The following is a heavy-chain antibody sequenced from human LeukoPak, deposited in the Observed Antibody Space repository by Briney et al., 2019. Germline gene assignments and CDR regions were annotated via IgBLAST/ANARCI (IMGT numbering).Heavy chain of an antibody. V-gene: IGHV3-21*01. CDR3: ARRNHYDILTGYYTGYYYGMDV. Sequence: GRSLRLSCAASGFIFNNYGMHWVRQAPGKGLEWVSSISSSSSYIYYADSVKGRFTISRDNAKNSLYLQMNSLRAEDTAVYYCARRNHYDILTGYYTGYYYGMDVWGKGTTVTVSS. J-gene: IGHJ6*04. D-gene: IGHD3-9*01. CDR1: GFIFNNYG. CDR2: ISSSSSYI.